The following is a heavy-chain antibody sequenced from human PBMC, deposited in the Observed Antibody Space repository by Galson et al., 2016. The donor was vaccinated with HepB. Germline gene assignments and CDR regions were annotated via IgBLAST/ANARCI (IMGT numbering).Heavy chain of an antibody. CDR2: INHSGIT. V-gene: IGHV4-34*01. D-gene: IGHD3-3*01. CDR3: ARDGARITIAGVLVISGGMDV. CDR1: GGPFNYYY. J-gene: IGHJ6*01. Sequence: SETLSLTCAVYGGPFNYYYWSWIRQAPGKGLEWIGEINHSGITNYNPSLESRVSISVDTSKNQFSLKLSSLTAADTAVYYCARDGARITIAGVLVISGGMDVWGQGTTVNVPP.